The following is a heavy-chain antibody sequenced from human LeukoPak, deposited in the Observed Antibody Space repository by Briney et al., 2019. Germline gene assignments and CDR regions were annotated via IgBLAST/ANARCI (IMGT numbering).Heavy chain of an antibody. CDR3: ARRAQRITMVRAKFGVDWFDP. V-gene: IGHV4-34*01. D-gene: IGHD3-10*01. J-gene: IGHJ5*02. CDR1: GGSFSGYY. Sequence: PSETLSLTCAVYGGSFSGYYWSWIRQPPGKGLEWIGEINHSGSTNYDPSLTSRVTISVDTSKNQFSLKLSSVTAADTAVYYCARRAQRITMVRAKFGVDWFDPWGQGTLVTVSS. CDR2: INHSGST.